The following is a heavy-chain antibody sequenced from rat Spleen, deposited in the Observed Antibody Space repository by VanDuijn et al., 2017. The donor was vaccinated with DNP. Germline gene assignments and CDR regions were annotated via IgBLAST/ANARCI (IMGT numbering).Heavy chain of an antibody. Sequence: EVQLQESGPGLVKPSQSLSLTCSVTGYSITSNYWGWIRKFPGNKMEWIGHIGYSGSTTYNPSLKSRISITRDTSRNQFFLQLNSVTSEDTATYNCARFWDYGYGDYWGQGVMVTVSS. V-gene: IGHV3-1*01. CDR3: ARFWDYGYGDY. CDR1: GYSITSNY. D-gene: IGHD1-7*01. CDR2: IGYSGST. J-gene: IGHJ2*01.